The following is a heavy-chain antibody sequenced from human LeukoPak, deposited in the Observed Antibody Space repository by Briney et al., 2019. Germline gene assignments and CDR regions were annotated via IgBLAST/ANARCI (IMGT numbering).Heavy chain of an antibody. CDR1: GFTFSSYW. CDR2: INSDGSST. CDR3: ARGGVVVVAATNWFDP. D-gene: IGHD2-15*01. V-gene: IGHV3-74*01. Sequence: GGSLRLSCAASGFTFSSYWMYWVRQAPGKGLVWVSRINSDGSSTSHADSVKGRFTISRDNAKNTLYLQMNSLRAEDTAVYYCARGGVVVVAATNWFDPWGQGTLVTVSS. J-gene: IGHJ5*02.